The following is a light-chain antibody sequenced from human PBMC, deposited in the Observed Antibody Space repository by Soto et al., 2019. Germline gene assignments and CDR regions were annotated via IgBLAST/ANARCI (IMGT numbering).Light chain of an antibody. CDR2: YNT. CDR3: QSYDSSLSGVV. J-gene: IGLJ2*01. Sequence: QSVLTQPPSVSGAPGQRATISCTGSSSNLGAGHDVHWYQHLPGAAPKLLIYYNTNRPSGVPDRFSGSKSGTSASLAIAGLQAEDEADYYCQSYDSSLSGVVFGGGTKLTFL. V-gene: IGLV1-40*01. CDR1: SSNLGAGHD.